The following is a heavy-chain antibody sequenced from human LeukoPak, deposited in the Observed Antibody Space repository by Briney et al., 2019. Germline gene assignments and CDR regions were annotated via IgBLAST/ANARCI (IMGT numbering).Heavy chain of an antibody. Sequence: ASVKVSCKASGYTFTGYYMHWVRQAPGQGLEWMGWINPNSGGTNYAQKFQGRVTMTRDTSISTAYMELSRLRSDDTAVYYCARATMVRGVLAGFDPWGQGTLVTVSS. J-gene: IGHJ5*02. CDR1: GYTFTGYY. CDR3: ARATMVRGVLAGFDP. CDR2: INPNSGGT. D-gene: IGHD3-10*01. V-gene: IGHV1-2*02.